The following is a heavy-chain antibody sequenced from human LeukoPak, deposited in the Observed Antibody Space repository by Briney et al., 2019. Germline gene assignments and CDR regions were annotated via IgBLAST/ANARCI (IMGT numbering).Heavy chain of an antibody. V-gene: IGHV4-59*01. J-gene: IGHJ3*02. CDR1: GGSMSSYY. Sequence: PSETLSLTCTVSGGSMSSYYWSWIRQPPGKGLEFIGYIYYSGDTEYNPSLKSRVTISVDTSKNQFSPNLSSVTAADTAVYYCARVIIGTTNFDIWGQGTMVTVSS. CDR3: ARVIIGTTNFDI. CDR2: IYYSGDT. D-gene: IGHD1-7*01.